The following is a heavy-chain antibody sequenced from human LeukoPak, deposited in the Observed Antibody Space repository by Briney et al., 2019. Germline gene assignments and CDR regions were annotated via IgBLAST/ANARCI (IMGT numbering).Heavy chain of an antibody. J-gene: IGHJ3*02. CDR3: ATSHGAYAKGAFDI. CDR2: ISSNGGST. D-gene: IGHD4-17*01. CDR1: GFTFSSYA. Sequence: GGSLRLSCAASGFTFSSYAMHWVRQAPGKGLEYVSAISSNGGSTYYANSVKGRFTISRDNSKNTLYLQMNSLRVEDTAVYYCATSHGAYAKGAFDIWGQGTMVTVSS. V-gene: IGHV3-64*01.